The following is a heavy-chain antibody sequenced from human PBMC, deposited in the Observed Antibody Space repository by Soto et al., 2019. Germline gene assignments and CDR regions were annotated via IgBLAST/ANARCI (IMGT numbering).Heavy chain of an antibody. V-gene: IGHV4-38-2*01. Sequence: SETLSLTCAVSGYSISSGYYWGWIRQPPGEGLEWIGSIYHSGSTYYNPSLKSRVTISVDTSKNQFSLKLSSVTAADTAVYYCARTSTFPGIAVAGDDYWGQGTLVTVSS. CDR2: IYHSGST. CDR3: ARTSTFPGIAVAGDDY. CDR1: GYSISSGYY. D-gene: IGHD6-19*01. J-gene: IGHJ4*02.